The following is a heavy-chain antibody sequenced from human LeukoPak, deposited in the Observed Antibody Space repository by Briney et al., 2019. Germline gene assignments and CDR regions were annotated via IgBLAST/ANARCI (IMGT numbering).Heavy chain of an antibody. J-gene: IGHJ4*02. Sequence: GGSLRLSCAASGFTFSSYSMNWVRQAPGKGLEWVSSISSSSSYIYYADSVKGRFTISRDNSKNTLYLQMNSLRAEDTAVYYCAKDLRFHTVAGPWQLDYWGQGTLVTVSS. CDR2: ISSSSSYI. D-gene: IGHD6-19*01. CDR3: AKDLRFHTVAGPWQLDY. V-gene: IGHV3-21*01. CDR1: GFTFSSYS.